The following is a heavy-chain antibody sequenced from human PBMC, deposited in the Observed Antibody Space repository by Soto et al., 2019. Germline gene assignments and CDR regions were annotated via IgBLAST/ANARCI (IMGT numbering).Heavy chain of an antibody. CDR1: GYTFTRHG. Sequence: QVQLVQSGETVKEPGASMKVSCATSGYTFTRHGFSWVRQAPGQGLEWMGWISVVNGNTKYAQKFHDRVTLTTDTSTTTAHMGFRSLSSDDTATYYCVRDTGPYNYHYDAFDLWGQGTVVTVSS. V-gene: IGHV1-18*04. J-gene: IGHJ3*01. CDR2: ISVVNGNT. CDR3: VRDTGPYNYHYDAFDL. D-gene: IGHD1-20*01.